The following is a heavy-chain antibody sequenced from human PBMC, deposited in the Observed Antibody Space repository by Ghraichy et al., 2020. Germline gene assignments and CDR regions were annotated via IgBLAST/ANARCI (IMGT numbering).Heavy chain of an antibody. D-gene: IGHD3-3*02. CDR1: GFTFSSYG. J-gene: IGHJ5*02. Sequence: GGSLRLSCAASGFTFSSYGMHWVRQAPGKGLEWVAFIRYDVSNKYYADSVKGRFTISSDNSKNTLYLQMNSLRAEDTAVYYCAKDDRSIIMFDPWGQGTLVTVSS. CDR3: AKDDRSIIMFDP. V-gene: IGHV3-30*02. CDR2: IRYDVSNK.